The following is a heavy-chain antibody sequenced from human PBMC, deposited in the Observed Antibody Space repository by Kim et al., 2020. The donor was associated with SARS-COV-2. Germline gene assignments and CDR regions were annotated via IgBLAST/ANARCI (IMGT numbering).Heavy chain of an antibody. CDR2: IYPGDSDT. V-gene: IGHV5-51*01. D-gene: IGHD1-26*01. CDR1: GYNFTNHW. Sequence: GESLKISCKGSGYNFTNHWIAWVRQMPGKGLEWMGIIYPGDSDTKYSPSFKDQVTMSADKSISTAYLQWSSLEASDTAIYYCARQGPEKWQPSVMDVWGQGTTVTVSS. CDR3: ARQGPEKWQPSVMDV. J-gene: IGHJ6*02.